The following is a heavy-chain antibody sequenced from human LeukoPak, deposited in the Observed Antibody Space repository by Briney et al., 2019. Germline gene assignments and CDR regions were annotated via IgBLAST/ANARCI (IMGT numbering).Heavy chain of an antibody. D-gene: IGHD1-26*01. J-gene: IGHJ3*02. CDR2: ISGSGTDI. V-gene: IGHV3-11*06. CDR1: GFTFSDPY. CDR3: ARSEWEQGYGFDI. Sequence: PGGSLRLSCEASGFTFSDPYMSWIRHAPGKRLECLSYISGSGTDINYADSVKGRFTISRDNSKNTLYLQMYSLRPEDTAVYYCARSEWEQGYGFDIWGRGTMVTVSS.